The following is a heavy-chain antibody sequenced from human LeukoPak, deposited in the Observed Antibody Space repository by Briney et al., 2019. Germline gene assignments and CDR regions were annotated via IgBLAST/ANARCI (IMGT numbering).Heavy chain of an antibody. J-gene: IGHJ4*02. CDR2: IYYSGST. CDR1: GGSITNYY. CDR3: AEGVPYGLSDEFFDY. V-gene: IGHV4-59*01. Sequence: PSETLSLTCPVSGGSITNYYRSWIRQPPGKGLECIGYIYYSGSTNYNPSLKSRVTISLHTSKNQFSLKLNSVTAADTAVYYCAEGVPYGLSDEFFDYWGQGTLVTVSS. D-gene: IGHD3-10*01.